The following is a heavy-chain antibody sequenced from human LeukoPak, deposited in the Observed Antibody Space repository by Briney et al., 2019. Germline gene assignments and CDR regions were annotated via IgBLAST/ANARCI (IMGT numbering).Heavy chain of an antibody. Sequence: SETLSLTCTVSSGSISTGGYYWSWIRQHPGKGLEWIACIYYSGSTYYNPSLKSRITISVDTSKNQFSLKLSSVTAADTAVYYCAREFRSGNKYFDYWGQGTLVTVSS. CDR1: SGSISTGGYY. V-gene: IGHV4-31*03. J-gene: IGHJ4*02. D-gene: IGHD3-10*01. CDR2: IYYSGST. CDR3: AREFRSGNKYFDY.